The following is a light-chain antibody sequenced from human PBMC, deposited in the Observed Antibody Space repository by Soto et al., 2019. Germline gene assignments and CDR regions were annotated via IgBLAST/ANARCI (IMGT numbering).Light chain of an antibody. CDR2: DAS. V-gene: IGKV3-15*01. CDR3: QQYDNWPLCT. Sequence: ERVMTQSPATLPVSPGERATLSCRASQSVRRILAWYQQKPGQAPRLLIYDASTRATGVPARFSGSGSGTEFTLTISSLQSEDFALYYCQQYDNWPLCTFGQGTNVEVK. CDR1: QSVRRI. J-gene: IGKJ1*01.